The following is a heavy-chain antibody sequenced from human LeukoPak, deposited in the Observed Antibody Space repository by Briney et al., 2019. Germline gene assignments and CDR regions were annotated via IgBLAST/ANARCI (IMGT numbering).Heavy chain of an antibody. CDR3: ARDRGTFVVD. Sequence: SETLSLTCTVSGGSISSYYWSWIRQPPGKGLEWIGYIYYSGSTNYNPSLKSRVTISVDTSKNQFSLKLSSVTAADTAVYYCARDRGTFVVDWGQGTLVTVSS. CDR2: IYYSGST. V-gene: IGHV4-59*12. CDR1: GGSISSYY. D-gene: IGHD3-10*01. J-gene: IGHJ4*02.